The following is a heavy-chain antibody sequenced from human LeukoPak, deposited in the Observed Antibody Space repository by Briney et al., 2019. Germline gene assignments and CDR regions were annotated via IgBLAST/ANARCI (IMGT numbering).Heavy chain of an antibody. J-gene: IGHJ4*02. CDR3: ARSGRLLLWFGELLSGAPYFDY. D-gene: IGHD3-10*01. CDR1: GYTFTSYD. Sequence: GASVKVSCKASGYTFTSYDINWVRQATGQGLEGMGWMNPNSGNTGYAQKFQGRVTMTRNTSMSTAYMELSSLRSEDTAVYYCARSGRLLLWFGELLSGAPYFDYWGQGTLVTVSS. CDR2: MNPNSGNT. V-gene: IGHV1-8*01.